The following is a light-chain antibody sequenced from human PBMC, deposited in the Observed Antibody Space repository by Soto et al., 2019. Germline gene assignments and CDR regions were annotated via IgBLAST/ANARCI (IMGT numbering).Light chain of an antibody. J-gene: IGLJ2*01. CDR3: QSYDSSLPGAV. CDR1: SSNIGAGYD. CDR2: GNT. Sequence: QSVLTQPPSVSGAPGQRVTISCTGSSSNIGAGYDVHWYQQLPGTAPKLLFYGNTNRPSGVPDRFSGSKSGTSASLAITGLQSEDEADYYCQSYDSSLPGAVFGGGTKLTVL. V-gene: IGLV1-40*01.